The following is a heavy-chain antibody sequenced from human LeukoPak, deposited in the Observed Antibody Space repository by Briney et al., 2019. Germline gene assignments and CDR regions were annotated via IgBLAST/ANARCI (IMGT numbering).Heavy chain of an antibody. Sequence: SQTLSLTCTVSDGSISSGSYYWSWIRQSAGKGLEWIGRVYTSGSTNYNPSLKSRVTISVDKSKNHFSLNLTSVTAADTAVYFCARDLYSGYGGYFDSWGQGTLVTVSS. CDR1: DGSISSGSYY. CDR3: ARDLYSGYGGYFDS. J-gene: IGHJ4*02. D-gene: IGHD5-12*01. V-gene: IGHV4-61*02. CDR2: VYTSGST.